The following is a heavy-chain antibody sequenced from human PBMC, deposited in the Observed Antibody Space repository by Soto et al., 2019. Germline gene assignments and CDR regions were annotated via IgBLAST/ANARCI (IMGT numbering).Heavy chain of an antibody. CDR3: ARDQYLGGSYYTAGEFDY. D-gene: IGHD1-26*01. J-gene: IGHJ4*02. V-gene: IGHV3-48*02. Sequence: GGSLRLSCAASGFTFSSYSMNWVRQAPGKGLEWVSYISSSSSTIYYADSVKGRFTISRDNAKNSLYLQMNSLRDEDTAVYYCARDQYLGGSYYTAGEFDYWGQGTLVTVSS. CDR2: ISSSSSTI. CDR1: GFTFSSYS.